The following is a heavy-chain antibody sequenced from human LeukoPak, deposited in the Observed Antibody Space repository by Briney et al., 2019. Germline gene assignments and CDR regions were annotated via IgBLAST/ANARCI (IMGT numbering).Heavy chain of an antibody. Sequence: PGGSLRLSCAASGFTFSSNAMSWGRQAPGKGLEWVSAISGSGGSTYYADSVKGRFTISRDNSKNTLYLQMDSLRAEDTAVYYCAKVGSSSWLDYWGQGTLVTVSS. D-gene: IGHD6-13*01. CDR1: GFTFSSNA. CDR3: AKVGSSSWLDY. J-gene: IGHJ4*02. CDR2: ISGSGGST. V-gene: IGHV3-23*01.